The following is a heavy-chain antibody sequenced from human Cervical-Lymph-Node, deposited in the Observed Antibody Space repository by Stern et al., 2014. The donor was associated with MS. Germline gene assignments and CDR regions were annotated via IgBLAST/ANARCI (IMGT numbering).Heavy chain of an antibody. D-gene: IGHD5-18*01. J-gene: IGHJ6*02. CDR3: ARGGYSYGYGMDV. V-gene: IGHV4-61*01. Sequence: VQLEESGPGLVKPSETLSLTCTVSGGSVSSGSYYWSWIRQPPGKGLEWIGYIYYSGSTNYNPSLKSRVTISVDTSKNQFSLKLSSVTAADTAVYYCARGGYSYGYGMDVWGQGTTVTVSS. CDR1: GGSVSSGSYY. CDR2: IYYSGST.